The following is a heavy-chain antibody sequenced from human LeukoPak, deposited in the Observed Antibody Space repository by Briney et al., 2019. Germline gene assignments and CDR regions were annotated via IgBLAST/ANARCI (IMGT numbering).Heavy chain of an antibody. V-gene: IGHV4-59*01. J-gene: IGHJ4*02. CDR1: GDSISSYY. D-gene: IGHD2-15*01. CDR2: IYYSGST. CDR3: ARGTEDYYFDY. Sequence: SETLSLTCTVSGDSISSYYWSWIRQPPGKGLEWIGYIYYSGSTNYNPSLKSRVTISVDTSKNQFSLKLSSVTAADTAVYYCARGTEDYYFDYWGQGTLVTVSS.